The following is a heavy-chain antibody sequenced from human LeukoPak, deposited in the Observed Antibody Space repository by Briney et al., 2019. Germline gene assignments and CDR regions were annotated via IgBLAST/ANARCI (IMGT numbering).Heavy chain of an antibody. V-gene: IGHV1-46*01. D-gene: IGHD5-18*01. CDR3: ARDPLIRGYSYGYDY. CDR1: GYTFTSYY. J-gene: IGHJ4*02. CDR2: INPSGVST. Sequence: ASVKVSCKASGYTFTSYYMHWVRQAPGQGLEWMGIINPSGVSTIYAQKFQGRVTMTRDTSTSTVYMELSSLRSGDTAVYYCARDPLIRGYSYGYDYWGQGTLVTVSS.